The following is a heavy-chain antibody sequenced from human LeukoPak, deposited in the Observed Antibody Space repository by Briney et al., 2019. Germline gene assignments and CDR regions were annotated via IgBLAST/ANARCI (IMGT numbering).Heavy chain of an antibody. CDR1: GLTLSSYG. V-gene: IGHV3-33*01. D-gene: IGHD2-15*01. CDR2: IWYDGSNK. J-gene: IGHJ3*02. Sequence: PGGTLSLSCAASGLTLSSYGMDWVREAPGKGLGWVAVIWYDGSNKYYADSVKGRFTISRDNSKNTLYLQMNSLRAEDTAVYYCARARPGVEAAVWNAFDIWGQGTMVTVSS. CDR3: ARARPGVEAAVWNAFDI.